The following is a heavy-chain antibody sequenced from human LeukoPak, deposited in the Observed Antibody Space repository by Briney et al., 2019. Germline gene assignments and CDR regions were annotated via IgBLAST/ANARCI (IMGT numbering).Heavy chain of an antibody. J-gene: IGHJ5*02. CDR2: IYYSGST. Sequence: SETLSLTCTVSGGSISSSSYYWGWIRQPPGKGLEWIGSIYYSGSTYYNPSLKSRVTISVDTSKNQFSLKLSSVTAADTAVYYCARGIPSYSSSWPNWFDPWGQGTLVTVSS. CDR1: GGSISSSSYY. V-gene: IGHV4-39*07. CDR3: ARGIPSYSSSWPNWFDP. D-gene: IGHD6-13*01.